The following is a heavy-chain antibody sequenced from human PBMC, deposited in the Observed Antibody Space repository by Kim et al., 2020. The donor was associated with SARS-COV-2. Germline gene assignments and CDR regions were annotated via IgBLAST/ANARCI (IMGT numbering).Heavy chain of an antibody. CDR2: ISYDGSNK. CDR1: GFTFSSYA. D-gene: IGHD1-26*01. V-gene: IGHV3-30*04. Sequence: GGSLRLSCAASGFTFSSYAMHWVRQAPGKGLEWVAVISYDGSNKYYADSVKGRFTISRDNSKNTLYLQMNSLRAEDTAVYYCASSGSYFSEYDFYYWGQG. J-gene: IGHJ4*02. CDR3: ASSGSYFSEYDFYY.